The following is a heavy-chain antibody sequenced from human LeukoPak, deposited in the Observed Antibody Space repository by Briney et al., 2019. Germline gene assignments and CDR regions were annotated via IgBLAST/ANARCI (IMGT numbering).Heavy chain of an antibody. CDR2: ISVHNDER. Sequence: ASGKVSCKAAGYTFTRNGISWVRQAPGQGLEWMGWISVHNDERNDAQNVQGRVTMTTETSTSTAYMELRNLTSDDTAVYYCARGLYSSGWYPYNWFDPWGQGTLVIVSS. D-gene: IGHD6-19*01. J-gene: IGHJ5*02. V-gene: IGHV1-18*04. CDR3: ARGLYSSGWYPYNWFDP. CDR1: GYTFTRNG.